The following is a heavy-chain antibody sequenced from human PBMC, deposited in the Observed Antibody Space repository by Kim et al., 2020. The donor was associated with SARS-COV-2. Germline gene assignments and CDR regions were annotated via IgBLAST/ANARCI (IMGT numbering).Heavy chain of an antibody. V-gene: IGHV4-61*02. CDR2: IYTSGRT. Sequence: SETLSLTCTVSGASISSGSYYWSWIRQPAGKGLEWIGRIYTSGRTKYNPSFKSRVTISLDTSKNQFSLKLSSVTAADTAVYYCASSFIAAAGKIVWFDPWGQGTLVTVSS. J-gene: IGHJ5*02. D-gene: IGHD6-13*01. CDR3: ASSFIAAAGKIVWFDP. CDR1: GASISSGSYY.